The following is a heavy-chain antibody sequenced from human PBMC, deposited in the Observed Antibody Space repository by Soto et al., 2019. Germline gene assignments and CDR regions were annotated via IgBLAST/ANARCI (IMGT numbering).Heavy chain of an antibody. D-gene: IGHD2-15*01. V-gene: IGHV3-15*01. CDR1: GFSFSDAW. J-gene: IGHJ4*02. Sequence: GGSLRLSCAASGFSFSDAWMIWVRQAPGKGLQWVGRIKSKSDGETTEYAASVKGRFTISRDDSKSIAYLQMNSLKTEDTAVYYCTRETVGYCSGGSCYFDYWGQGTLVTVSS. CDR2: IKSKSDGETT. CDR3: TRETVGYCSGGSCYFDY.